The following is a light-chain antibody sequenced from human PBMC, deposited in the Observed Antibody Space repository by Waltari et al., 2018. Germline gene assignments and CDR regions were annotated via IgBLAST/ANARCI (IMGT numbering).Light chain of an antibody. Sequence: EIMLTQSPGTLSLSPGERATLSCKASQSIRTYLAWYQQKPGQAPRLLIYHASSRATGIPDRFSGSGSGTDFSLTISRLEPEDFPVYYCQNYVRLPATFGQGTKVEIK. J-gene: IGKJ1*01. V-gene: IGKV3-20*01. CDR1: QSIRTY. CDR2: HAS. CDR3: QNYVRLPAT.